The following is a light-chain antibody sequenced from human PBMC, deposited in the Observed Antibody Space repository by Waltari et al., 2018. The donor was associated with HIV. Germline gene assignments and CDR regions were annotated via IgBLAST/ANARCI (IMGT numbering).Light chain of an antibody. CDR3: QSADSSGTPV. J-gene: IGLJ2*01. V-gene: IGLV3-25*03. CDR1: ALPKQY. Sequence: SYELTQPPSVSVSPGQTARITCSGDALPKQYAYWYQQKPGQAPVLVIYKDSERPSGIPGRFSGARSGTTVTLTISGVQAEDEADYYCQSADSSGTPVFGGGTKLTVL. CDR2: KDS.